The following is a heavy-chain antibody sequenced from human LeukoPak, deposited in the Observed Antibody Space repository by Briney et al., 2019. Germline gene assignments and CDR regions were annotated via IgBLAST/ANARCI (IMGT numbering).Heavy chain of an antibody. J-gene: IGHJ4*02. CDR1: GFTVSSSY. CDR2: IHGGGST. D-gene: IGHD2-2*02. V-gene: IGHV3-66*04. Sequence: GGSLRLSCAASGFTVSSSYMSWVRQAPGKGLEWVSVIHGGGSTYYADSVKGRFTISRDNSKNTLYLQMNSLRTEDTAVYYCARPLEDIVVVPAAIGREGPYDYWGQGTLVTVSS. CDR3: ARPLEDIVVVPAAIGREGPYDY.